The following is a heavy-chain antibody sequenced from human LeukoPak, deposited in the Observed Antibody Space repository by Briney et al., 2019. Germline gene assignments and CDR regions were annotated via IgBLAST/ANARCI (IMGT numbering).Heavy chain of an antibody. CDR1: GYTFTGYY. CDR2: INPNSGGT. V-gene: IGHV1-2*02. Sequence: ASVKVSCKASGYTFTGYYMHWVRQAPGQGLEWMGWINPNSGGTNYAQKFQGRVTMTRDTSISTAYMELSRLRSDDTAVYYCAGNCGGDPPKFCIWGQGTLVTVSS. CDR3: AGNCGGDPPKFCI. J-gene: IGHJ4*02. D-gene: IGHD2-21*02.